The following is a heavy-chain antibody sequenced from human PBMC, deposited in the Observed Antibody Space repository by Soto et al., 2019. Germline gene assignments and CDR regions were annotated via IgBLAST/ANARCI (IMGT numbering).Heavy chain of an antibody. J-gene: IGHJ4*02. CDR2: FNPISGVA. CDR1: GYTFTDYY. CDR3: ARELNSVLTNFDS. D-gene: IGHD4-4*01. Sequence: ASVKVSCKASGYTFTDYYIHWVRQAPGQGLEWVGLFNPISGVANYAPRFQGRVTMTRDPSISTAYMDLISLTSDDAAVYFCARELNSVLTNFDSWGQGTLVTSPQ. V-gene: IGHV1-2*02.